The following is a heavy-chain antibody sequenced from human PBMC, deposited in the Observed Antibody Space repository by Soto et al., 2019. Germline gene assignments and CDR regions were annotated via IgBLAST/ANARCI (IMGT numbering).Heavy chain of an antibody. J-gene: IGHJ6*03. V-gene: IGHV3-74*01. Sequence: GGSLRLSCAASGFTFNNYSMNWVRQAPGKGLDWVAHINSAGSTTTYADSVKGRFTISRDNAKNTLYLQMNSLRAEDTAVYYCARVRYYGSGSYYKPYYLYTDVWGKGTTVTVSS. CDR1: GFTFNNYS. CDR2: INSAGSTT. D-gene: IGHD3-10*01. CDR3: ARVRYYGSGSYYKPYYLYTDV.